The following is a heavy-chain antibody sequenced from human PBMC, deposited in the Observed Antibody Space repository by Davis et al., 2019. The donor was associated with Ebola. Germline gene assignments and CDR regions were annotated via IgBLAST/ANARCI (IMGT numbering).Heavy chain of an antibody. CDR3: ARGLGYNWFDP. J-gene: IGHJ5*02. Sequence: PSETLSLTCAVYGGSFSGYYWSWIRQPPGKGLEWIGEINHSGSTNYNPSLKSRVTISVDTSKNQFSLKLSSVTAAETAVYYCARGLGYNWFDPWGQGTLVTVSS. V-gene: IGHV4-34*01. CDR2: INHSGST. CDR1: GGSFSGYY. D-gene: IGHD6-13*01.